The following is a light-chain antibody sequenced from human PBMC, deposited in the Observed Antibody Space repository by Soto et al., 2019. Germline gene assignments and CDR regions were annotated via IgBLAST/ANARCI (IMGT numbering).Light chain of an antibody. J-gene: IGLJ2*01. CDR2: DVS. CDR3: SSYTSSSSL. CDR1: SSDIGGYNY. Sequence: QSALTQPASVSGSPGQSITISCTGTSSDIGGYNYVSWYQQHPGKAPKLMIYDVSNRPSGVSNRFSGSKSGNTASLTISGLQAEEEADYYCSSYTSSSSLFGGGTKLTV. V-gene: IGLV2-14*03.